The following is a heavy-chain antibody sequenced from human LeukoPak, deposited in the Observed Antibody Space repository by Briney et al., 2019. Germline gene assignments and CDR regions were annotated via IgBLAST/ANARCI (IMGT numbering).Heavy chain of an antibody. D-gene: IGHD3-10*01. CDR2: IYYSGSI. CDR3: ARLSMVRGVXDFS. Sequence: PSETLSLTCTVSGGSISSSRYYWGWIRQPPGKGLEWIGSIYYSGSIYYNPSLKSRVTISVDTSKNQFSLKLSSVTAADTAVYYCARLSMVRGVXDFSWGQGTLVTVSS. J-gene: IGHJ5*02. V-gene: IGHV4-39*01. CDR1: GGSISSSRYY.